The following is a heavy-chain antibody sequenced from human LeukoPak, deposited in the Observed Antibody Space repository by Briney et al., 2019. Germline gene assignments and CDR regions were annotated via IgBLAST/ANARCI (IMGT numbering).Heavy chain of an antibody. CDR2: IYYSGST. D-gene: IGHD4-17*01. CDR1: GGSISSGDYY. Sequence: SETLSLTCTVSGGSISSGDYYWSWIRQPPGTGLEWIGYIYYSGSTYYNPSLKSRVTISVDTSKNQFSLKLSSVTAADTAVYYCARGSPLYYGDYVYYFDYWGQGTLVTVSS. V-gene: IGHV4-30-4*01. J-gene: IGHJ4*02. CDR3: ARGSPLYYGDYVYYFDY.